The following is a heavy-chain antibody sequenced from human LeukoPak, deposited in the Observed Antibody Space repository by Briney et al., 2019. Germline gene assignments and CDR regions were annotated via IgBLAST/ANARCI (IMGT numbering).Heavy chain of an antibody. CDR1: GFTFSSYW. V-gene: IGHV3-74*01. J-gene: IGHJ4*02. Sequence: GGSLRLSCAASGFTFSSYWMHWVRQDPGKGVVWVSRISSDESSTSYADSVKGRFAISRDNAKNTLYLQMNSLRAEDTALYYCARGGHHYHSSGYYGGTNFDYWGQGTLVTVSS. CDR3: ARGGHHYHSSGYYGGTNFDY. D-gene: IGHD3-22*01. CDR2: ISSDESST.